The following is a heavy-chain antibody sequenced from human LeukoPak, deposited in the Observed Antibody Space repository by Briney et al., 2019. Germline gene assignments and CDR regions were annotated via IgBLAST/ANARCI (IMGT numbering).Heavy chain of an antibody. D-gene: IGHD3-22*01. Sequence: GGSLRLSCAASGFTFSSYWMSWVRQAPGKGLEWVASIRQDGSEKYYVDSVKGRFTISRDNAKNSLYLQMNSLRAEDTAVYYCARLLSGYYAPGAFDIWGQGTMVTVSS. V-gene: IGHV3-7*01. CDR2: IRQDGSEK. J-gene: IGHJ3*02. CDR3: ARLLSGYYAPGAFDI. CDR1: GFTFSSYW.